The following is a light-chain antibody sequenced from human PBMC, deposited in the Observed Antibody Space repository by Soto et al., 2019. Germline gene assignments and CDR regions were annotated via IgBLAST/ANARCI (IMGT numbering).Light chain of an antibody. V-gene: IGKV1-5*03. CDR2: KTS. J-gene: IGKJ5*01. CDR3: QQYNSYPIT. CDR1: QSISNW. Sequence: DIQMTQSPSTLSASVGDRVTITCRASQSISNWLAWYQQKPGKAPKILIYKTSSLESGVPSRFSGSGSGTEFTLTISGLQPDDFASYYCQQYNSYPITFGQGTRLEIK.